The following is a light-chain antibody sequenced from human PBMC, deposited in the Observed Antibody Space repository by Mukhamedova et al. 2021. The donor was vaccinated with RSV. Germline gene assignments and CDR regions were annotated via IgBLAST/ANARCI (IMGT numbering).Light chain of an antibody. J-gene: IGKJ4*01. V-gene: IGKV1-17*01. CDR3: LQHFSYPLT. CDR2: GAS. Sequence: WYQRRVHGKAPKRLLYGASSFQSGVPSRFSGSQSGTEFNLTISSLQPEDIATYYCLQHFSYPLTFGGGTKVEIK.